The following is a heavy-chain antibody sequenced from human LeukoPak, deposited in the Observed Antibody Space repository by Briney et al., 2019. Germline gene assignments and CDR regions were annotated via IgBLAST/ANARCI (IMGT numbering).Heavy chain of an antibody. V-gene: IGHV1-2*02. J-gene: IGHJ4*02. D-gene: IGHD1-7*01. CDR1: GYTFTSSG. CDR2: ISPTSGDT. CDR3: VRDALNWNYDY. Sequence: ASVKVSCKASGYTFTSSGISWVRQAPGQGLEWMGWISPTSGDTRNAQRFQGRVTMTRDTSISTAYMELSRLRSDDTAVYYCVRDALNWNYDYWGQGTLVAVSS.